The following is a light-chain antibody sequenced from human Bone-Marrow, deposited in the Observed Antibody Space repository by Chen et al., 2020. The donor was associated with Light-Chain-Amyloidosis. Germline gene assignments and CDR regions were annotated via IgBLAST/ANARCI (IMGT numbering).Light chain of an antibody. CDR2: RDT. V-gene: IGLV3-25*03. Sequence: SYELTQPPSVSVSPGQTARITCSGDDLPTQYAYWYQQKPGQAPVLGIHRDTERPSGISERFSDSSSGTTATLTISGVQAEDEADYHCQSADSSGTYEVIFGGGTKLTVL. J-gene: IGLJ2*01. CDR1: DLPTQY. CDR3: QSADSSGTYEVI.